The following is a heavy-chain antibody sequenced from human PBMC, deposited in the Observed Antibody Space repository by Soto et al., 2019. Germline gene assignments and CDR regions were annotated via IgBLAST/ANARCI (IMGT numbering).Heavy chain of an antibody. Sequence: GESLKISCKGSGYSFTSYWIGWVRQMPGKGLEWMGIIYPGDSDTRYSPSFQGQVTISADKSISTAYLQWSSLKASDTAMYYCARIDTYGSGDLGYYYGMDVWGQGITVTVAS. J-gene: IGHJ6*02. D-gene: IGHD3-10*01. CDR3: ARIDTYGSGDLGYYYGMDV. V-gene: IGHV5-51*01. CDR2: IYPGDSDT. CDR1: GYSFTSYW.